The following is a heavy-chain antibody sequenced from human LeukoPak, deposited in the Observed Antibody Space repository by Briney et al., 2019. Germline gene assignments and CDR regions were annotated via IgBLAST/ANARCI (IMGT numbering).Heavy chain of an antibody. CDR3: ARYYGSEWAAPFDY. CDR1: GFTFSSYW. J-gene: IGHJ4*02. Sequence: GGSLRLSCAASGFTFSSYWMSWVRQAPGKGLEWVANIKPDGSEKYYVDSMKGRFTISRDNAKNSLYLQMNSLRAEDTAVYYCARYYGSEWAAPFDYWGQGTLVTVSS. CDR2: IKPDGSEK. V-gene: IGHV3-7*01. D-gene: IGHD3-10*01.